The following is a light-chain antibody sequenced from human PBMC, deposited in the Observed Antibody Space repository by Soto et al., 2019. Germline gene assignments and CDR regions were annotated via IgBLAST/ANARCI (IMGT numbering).Light chain of an antibody. CDR3: SSYTSNNVWV. V-gene: IGLV2-14*01. CDR2: EVT. Sequence: QSALTQPASVSGSPGQSITISCTGTSSDVGGYHYVSWYQQHPGKAPKLMIYEVTNRPSGVSNRFSGSKSGNTASLTISGLQAEDEADYYCSSYTSNNVWVFGGGTQLTVL. CDR1: SSDVGGYHY. J-gene: IGLJ3*02.